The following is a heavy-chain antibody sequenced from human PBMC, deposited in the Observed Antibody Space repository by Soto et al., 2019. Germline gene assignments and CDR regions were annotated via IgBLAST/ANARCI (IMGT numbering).Heavy chain of an antibody. CDR1: GFTISTFA. D-gene: IGHD2-21*01. J-gene: IGHJ5*02. Sequence: PGGSLRLSCAASGFTISTFAMTLVRQAPGKGLECVSGVTGSGGQIHYADSVKGRFTISKDNSKNTLYLQMSNLREEDTALYYCAKDAVYKDGLWLMDSLGQGTLVTVSS. CDR3: AKDAVYKDGLWLMDS. V-gene: IGHV3-23*01. CDR2: VTGSGGQI.